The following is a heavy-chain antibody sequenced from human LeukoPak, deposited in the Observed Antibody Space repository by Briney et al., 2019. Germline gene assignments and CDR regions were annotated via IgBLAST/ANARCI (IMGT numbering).Heavy chain of an antibody. CDR3: ARQKKMDDCYDL. CDR2: IIPIFGIA. V-gene: IGHV1-69*04. D-gene: IGHD2-21*02. J-gene: IGHJ4*02. CDR1: GGTFSSYA. Sequence: EASVKVSCKASGGTFSSYAISWVRQAPGQGLEWMGRIIPIFGIANYAQKFQGRVTITADKSTSTAYMELSSLRSEDTAVYYSARQKKMDDCYDLWGQGTLVTVSS.